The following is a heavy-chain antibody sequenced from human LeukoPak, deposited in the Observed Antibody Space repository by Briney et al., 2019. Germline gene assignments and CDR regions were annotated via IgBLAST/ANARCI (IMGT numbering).Heavy chain of an antibody. Sequence: GGSLRLSCAASGFTFSRYWMSWVRQAPGKGLEWVANVNQGGSEKYYVDSVKGRFTISRDNAKNSLYLQMNSLRAEDTAVYYCARGDYGSGSYYYYYYYYMDVWGKGTTVTVSS. CDR1: GFTFSRYW. CDR3: ARGDYGSGSYYYYYYYYMDV. J-gene: IGHJ6*03. CDR2: VNQGGSEK. D-gene: IGHD3-10*01. V-gene: IGHV3-7*01.